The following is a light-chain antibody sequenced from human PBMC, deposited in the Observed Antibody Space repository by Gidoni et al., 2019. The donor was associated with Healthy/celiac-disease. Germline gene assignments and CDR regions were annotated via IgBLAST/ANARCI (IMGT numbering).Light chain of an antibody. CDR1: QSVSSY. CDR2: DAS. V-gene: IGKV3-11*01. J-gene: IGKJ4*01. CDR3: QQRRA. Sequence: VFTRSPATLALSPRERATLTCSASQSVSSYLAWYQQKPSQAPRLLIYDASHRATGIPARFSGSGSGTDFTLTISSLEPEDFAVYSCQQRRAFGEGTKVEIK.